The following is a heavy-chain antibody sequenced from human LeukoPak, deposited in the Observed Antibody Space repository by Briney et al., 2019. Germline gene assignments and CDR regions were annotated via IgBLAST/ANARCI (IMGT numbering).Heavy chain of an antibody. V-gene: IGHV1-2*02. CDR2: INPNSGGT. CDR3: ARTWGLASCAGDCLHDAFDI. CDR1: GYTFTFCY. J-gene: IGHJ3*02. Sequence: ASVKVSCKASGYTFTFCYIHWVRQAPGQGLEWMGWINPNSGGTNYAQKFQGRVTMTRDTSITTAYMELSRLRSDDTAMYYCARTWGLASCAGDCLHDAFDIWGQGTMVTVSS. D-gene: IGHD2-21*02.